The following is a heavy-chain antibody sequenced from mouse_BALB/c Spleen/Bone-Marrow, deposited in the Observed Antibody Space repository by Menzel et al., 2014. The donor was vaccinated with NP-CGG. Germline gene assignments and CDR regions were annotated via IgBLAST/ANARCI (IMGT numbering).Heavy chain of an antibody. CDR2: IYPGDDDT. V-gene: IGHV1-80*01. Sequence: VKLMESGAELVRPGSSVKISCKASGYAFSIYWMNWVKQRPGQGLEWIGQIYPGDDDTDYNGKFKGKATLTADRSSSTAYMQLNSLTSEDSAVYFCARGGISIDYWGRGTTHTVSS. J-gene: IGHJ2*01. CDR3: ARGGISIDY. CDR1: GYAFSIYW.